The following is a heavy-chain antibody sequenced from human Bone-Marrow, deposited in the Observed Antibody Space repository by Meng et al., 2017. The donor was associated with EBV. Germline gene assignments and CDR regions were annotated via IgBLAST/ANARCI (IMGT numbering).Heavy chain of an antibody. D-gene: IGHD6-19*01. J-gene: IGHJ4*02. CDR2: IYYSGST. CDR1: GGSVSSYY. CDR3: ARDRGIAVAGTDIGFDY. Sequence: QVQLQESGPGLVKPSETPSLTCTGSGGSVSSYYWSWIRQPPGKGLEWIGYIYYSGSTNYNPSLKSRVTISVDTSKNQFSLKLSSVTAADTAVYYCARDRGIAVAGTDIGFDYWDQGTLVTVDS. V-gene: IGHV4-59*02.